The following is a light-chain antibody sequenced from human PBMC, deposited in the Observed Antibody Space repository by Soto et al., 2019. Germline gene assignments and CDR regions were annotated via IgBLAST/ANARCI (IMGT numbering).Light chain of an antibody. V-gene: IGLV1-47*01. Sequence: QSVLTQPPSASGTPGQRVAISCSGSSSNIGSNFVHWYQQLPGAAPKLLIYTNNQRPSGVPDRFSGSKSGPSASLAISGLPSEDEADYYCATWDDILSGVVFGGGTKLTVL. CDR2: TNN. CDR1: SSNIGSNF. CDR3: ATWDDILSGVV. J-gene: IGLJ2*01.